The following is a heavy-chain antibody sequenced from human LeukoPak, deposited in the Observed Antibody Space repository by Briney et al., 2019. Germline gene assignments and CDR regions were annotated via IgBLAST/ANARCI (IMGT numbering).Heavy chain of an antibody. V-gene: IGHV4-59*01. Sequence: SETLSLTCTVSGGSISSYYWSWITQPPGKGLEWIGYIYYSGSTNYNPSLKSRVTISVDTSKNQFSLKLSSVTAADTAVYYCAGLIAVAGTGFDYWGQGTLVTVSS. CDR2: IYYSGST. CDR1: GGSISSYY. CDR3: AGLIAVAGTGFDY. D-gene: IGHD6-19*01. J-gene: IGHJ4*02.